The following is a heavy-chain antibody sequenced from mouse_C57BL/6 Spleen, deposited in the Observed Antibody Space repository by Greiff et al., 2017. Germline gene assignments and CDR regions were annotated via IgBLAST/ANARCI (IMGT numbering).Heavy chain of an antibody. J-gene: IGHJ2*01. CDR2: INPGSGGT. CDR3: ARSNY. V-gene: IGHV1-54*01. CDR1: GYAFTNYL. Sequence: QVQLQQSGAELVRPGTSVKVSCKASGYAFTNYLIEWVKQRPGQGLEWIGVINPGSGGTNYNEKFKGKATLTADKSSSTACKSSSTSEDSAVYFCARSNYWGQGTTLTVSS.